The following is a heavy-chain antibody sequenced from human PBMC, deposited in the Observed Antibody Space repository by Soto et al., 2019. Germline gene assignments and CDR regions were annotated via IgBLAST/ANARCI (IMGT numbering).Heavy chain of an antibody. CDR1: GYIFINYG. Sequence: EASVKVSCKASGYIFINYGITWVRQAPGQGLEWMGWISGYNGNTNHAQKFQGRVTMTTDTSTSTAYMELRSLGFDDTAVYYCARDEVPAANWLDPWGQGTLVTVSS. V-gene: IGHV1-18*01. J-gene: IGHJ5*02. CDR2: ISGYNGNT. CDR3: ARDEVPAANWLDP. D-gene: IGHD2-2*01.